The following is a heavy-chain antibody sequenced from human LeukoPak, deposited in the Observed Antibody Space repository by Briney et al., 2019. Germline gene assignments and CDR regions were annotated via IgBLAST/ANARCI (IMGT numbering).Heavy chain of an antibody. CDR2: ISYDGSNK. D-gene: IGHD6-19*01. CDR3: ARPPGGWQPIDY. J-gene: IGHJ4*02. CDR1: GFTFSSYA. V-gene: IGHV3-30-3*01. Sequence: PGGSLRLSRAASGFTFSSYAMHWVRQAPGKGLEWVAVISYDGSNKYYADSVKGRFTISRDNSKNTLYLQMNSLRAEDTAVYYCARPPGGWQPIDYWGQGTLVTVSS.